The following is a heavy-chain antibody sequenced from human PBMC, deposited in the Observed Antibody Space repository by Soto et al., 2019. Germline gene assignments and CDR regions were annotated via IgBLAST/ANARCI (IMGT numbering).Heavy chain of an antibody. CDR3: ARDTHLGPYSYGYNLFDY. J-gene: IGHJ4*02. V-gene: IGHV3-74*01. Sequence: GGSLRLSCAASGFTFSSYWMHWVRQAPGKGLVWVSRINSDGSSTSYADSVKGRFTISRDNAKNTLCLQMNSLRAEDTAVYYCARDTHLGPYSYGYNLFDYWGQGTLVTVSS. CDR1: GFTFSSYW. CDR2: INSDGSST. D-gene: IGHD5-18*01.